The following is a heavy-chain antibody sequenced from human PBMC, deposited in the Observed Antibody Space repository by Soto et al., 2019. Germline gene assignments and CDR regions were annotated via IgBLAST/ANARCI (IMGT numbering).Heavy chain of an antibody. V-gene: IGHV4-34*01. CDR3: ARGAPYYYGSGSYYNLSRNFDY. D-gene: IGHD3-10*01. CDR2: INHSGST. CDR1: GGSFSGYY. J-gene: IGHJ4*02. Sequence: PSETLSLTWAVYGGSFSGYYWSWIRQPPGKGLEWIGEINHSGSTNYNPSLKSRVTISVDTSKNQFSLKLSSVTAADTAVYYCARGAPYYYGSGSYYNLSRNFDYWGQGTLVTVSS.